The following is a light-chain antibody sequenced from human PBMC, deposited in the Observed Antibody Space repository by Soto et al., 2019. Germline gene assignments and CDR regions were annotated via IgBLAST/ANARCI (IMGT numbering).Light chain of an antibody. J-gene: IGLJ1*01. Sequence: QSALTQPPSASGSPGQSVTISCTGTSSDVGGYNYVSWYQQHPGKAPKVMIYEVSKRPSGVPDRFSGSKSGNTASLTVSGLQAEDEADYYCSSYAGSNNYVFVTGTQLTVL. CDR1: SSDVGGYNY. V-gene: IGLV2-8*01. CDR2: EVS. CDR3: SSYAGSNNYV.